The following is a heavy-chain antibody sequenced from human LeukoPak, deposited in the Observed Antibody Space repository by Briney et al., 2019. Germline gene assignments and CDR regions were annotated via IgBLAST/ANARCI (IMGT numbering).Heavy chain of an antibody. D-gene: IGHD6-19*01. CDR2: ISSSSSYI. Sequence: GGSLRLSCAASGFTFSSYSMNWVRQAPGKGLEWVSSISSSSSYIYYADSVKGRFTISRDNAKNSLYLQMNSLRAEDTAVYYCAREFGSGWYDAFDIWGQGTMVTVSS. J-gene: IGHJ3*02. CDR1: GFTFSSYS. V-gene: IGHV3-21*01. CDR3: AREFGSGWYDAFDI.